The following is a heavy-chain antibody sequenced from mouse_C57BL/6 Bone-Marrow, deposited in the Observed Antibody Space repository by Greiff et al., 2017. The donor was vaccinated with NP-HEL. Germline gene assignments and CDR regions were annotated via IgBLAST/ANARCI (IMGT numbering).Heavy chain of an antibody. V-gene: IGHV1-15*01. CDR3: TTWFAY. Sequence: QVQLKESGAELVRPGASVTLSCKASGYTFTDYEMHWVKQTPVHGLEWIGAIDPETGGTAYNQKFKGKAILTADKSSSTAYMELRSLTSEDSAVYYCTTWFAYWSQGTLVTVSA. CDR2: IDPETGGT. CDR1: GYTFTDYE. J-gene: IGHJ3*01.